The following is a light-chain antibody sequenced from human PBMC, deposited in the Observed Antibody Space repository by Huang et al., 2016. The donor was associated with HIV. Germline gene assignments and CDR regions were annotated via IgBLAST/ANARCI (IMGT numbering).Light chain of an antibody. CDR2: GAS. V-gene: IGKV3-20*01. Sequence: EIVLTQSPATLSLSPGKRATLSCRASQTDTSNYLAVYQQKPGQAPKLLIYGASSRATVIPDRFSGSVSGTEFALTINNLAPEDFVVYFCQQYVTSPPTFGQGAKVDIK. J-gene: IGKJ2*01. CDR3: QQYVTSPPT. CDR1: QTDTSNY.